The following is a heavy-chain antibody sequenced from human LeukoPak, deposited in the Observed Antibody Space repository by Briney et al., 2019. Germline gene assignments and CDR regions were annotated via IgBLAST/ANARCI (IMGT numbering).Heavy chain of an antibody. D-gene: IGHD3-3*01. CDR3: ARLVSYDFWSGHYFDY. J-gene: IGHJ4*02. CDR1: GGSISSSSYY. CDR2: INHSGST. Sequence: SETLSLTCTVSGGSISSSSYYWGWIRQPPGKGLEWIGEINHSGSTNYNPSLKSRVTISVDTSKNQFSLKLSSVTAADTAVYYCARLVSYDFWSGHYFDYWGQGTLVTVSS. V-gene: IGHV4-39*07.